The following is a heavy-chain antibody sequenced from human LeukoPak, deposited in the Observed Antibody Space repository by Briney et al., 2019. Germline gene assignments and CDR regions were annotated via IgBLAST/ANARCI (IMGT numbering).Heavy chain of an antibody. D-gene: IGHD3-10*01. CDR3: ARGDMVRGVITYYYYYYMDV. CDR1: GYTFTSYD. CDR2: MNPNSGNT. J-gene: IGHJ6*03. Sequence: GASVKVSCKASGYTFTSYDINWVRQATGQGLEWMGWMNPNSGNTGYAQKFQGRVTMTRNTSISTAYMELSSLRSEDTAVYYCARGDMVRGVITYYYYYYMDVWGKGTTVTISS. V-gene: IGHV1-8*01.